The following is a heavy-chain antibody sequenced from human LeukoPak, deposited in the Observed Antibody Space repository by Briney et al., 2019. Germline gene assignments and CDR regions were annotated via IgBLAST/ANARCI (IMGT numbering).Heavy chain of an antibody. D-gene: IGHD6-6*01. V-gene: IGHV4-34*01. CDR1: GGSFSGYY. Sequence: LSETLSLTCAVYGGSFSGYYWSWIRQPPGKGLEWIGEINHSGSTNYNPSLKSRVTISVDTSKNQFSLKLSSVTAADTAVYYCARTGTGARLDYWGQGTLVTVSS. CDR2: INHSGST. CDR3: ARTGTGARLDY. J-gene: IGHJ4*02.